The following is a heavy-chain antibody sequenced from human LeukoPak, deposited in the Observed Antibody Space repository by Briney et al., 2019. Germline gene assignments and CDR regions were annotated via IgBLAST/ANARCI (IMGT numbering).Heavy chain of an antibody. Sequence: PGGSLRLSCAASGFNFGIYSLNWVRQAPGKGLEWLSYISAGSTIYYADSVKGRFTISRDNANNLLYLQMNSLGAEDTAVYYCARDLFGTYDSDYWGQGILVTVSS. V-gene: IGHV3-48*01. CDR2: ISAGSTI. CDR1: GFNFGIYS. D-gene: IGHD5-12*01. J-gene: IGHJ4*02. CDR3: ARDLFGTYDSDY.